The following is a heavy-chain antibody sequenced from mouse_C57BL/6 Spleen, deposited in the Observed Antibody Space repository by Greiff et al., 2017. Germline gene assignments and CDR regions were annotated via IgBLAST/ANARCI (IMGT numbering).Heavy chain of an antibody. CDR2: IYPGDGDT. V-gene: IGHV1-80*01. J-gene: IGHJ4*01. CDR3: ARWGTTVVEGDYYAMDY. Sequence: QVQLKQSGAELVKPGASVKISCKASGYAFSSYWMNWVKQRPGKGLEWIGQIYPGDGDTNYNGKFKGTATLTADKSSSTAYMQLSSLTSEDSAVYFCARWGTTVVEGDYYAMDYWGQGTSVTVSS. D-gene: IGHD1-1*01. CDR1: GYAFSSYW.